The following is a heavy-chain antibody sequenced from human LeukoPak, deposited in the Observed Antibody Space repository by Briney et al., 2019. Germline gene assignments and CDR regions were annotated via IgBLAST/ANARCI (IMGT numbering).Heavy chain of an antibody. V-gene: IGHV4-59*01. CDR1: GGSISRYY. CDR2: IYYRGST. Sequence: PSETLSLTWTVSGGSISRYYWSWIRQQPGKGLEWIWYIYYRGSTNYNPCLNSRVTISVDTSKNKFSLKLSSVTAEDTAVYYCARGPTNLSSWYDYWGQGTLVTVSS. D-gene: IGHD6-13*01. CDR3: ARGPTNLSSWYDY. J-gene: IGHJ4*02.